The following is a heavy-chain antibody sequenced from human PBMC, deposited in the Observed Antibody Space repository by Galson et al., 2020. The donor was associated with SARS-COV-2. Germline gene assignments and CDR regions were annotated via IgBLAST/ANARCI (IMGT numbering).Heavy chain of an antibody. Sequence: GGSLRLSCAASAFTFSGSAMHWVRQASGKGLEWVGRIRSKANSYATAYAASVKGRFTISRDDSKNTAYLQMNSLKTEDTAVYYCTGELELLRGNYYYYYYMDVWGKGTTVTVSS. J-gene: IGHJ6*03. CDR1: AFTFSGSA. V-gene: IGHV3-73*01. CDR3: TGELELLRGNYYYYYYMDV. CDR2: IRSKANSYAT. D-gene: IGHD1-7*01.